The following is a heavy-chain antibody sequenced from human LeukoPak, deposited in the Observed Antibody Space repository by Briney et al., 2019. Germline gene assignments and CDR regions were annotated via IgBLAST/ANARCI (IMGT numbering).Heavy chain of an antibody. V-gene: IGHV3-21*01. J-gene: IGHJ4*02. CDR2: ISSSSSYI. CDR1: GFNFHDYG. Sequence: NSGGSLRLSCAASGFNFHDYGMTWVRQAPGKGLEWVSSISSSSSYIYYADSVKGRFTISRDNAKNSLYLQMNSLRAEDTAVYYCASWPSSSWSNWGQGTLVTVSS. CDR3: ASWPSSSWSN. D-gene: IGHD6-13*01.